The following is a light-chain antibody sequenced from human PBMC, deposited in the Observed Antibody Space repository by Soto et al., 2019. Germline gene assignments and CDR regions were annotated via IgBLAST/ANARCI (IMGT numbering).Light chain of an antibody. V-gene: IGKV1-39*01. Sequence: DIQMTQSPSSLSASVGDRVTITCRASQSISRYLNWYQHKPGKAPKLLIYAASSLQSGVPSRFSGTESGTDFTLTIDSLQREDFATYFCQQTYPMPFTFGRGTTVDIK. CDR2: AAS. J-gene: IGKJ3*01. CDR3: QQTYPMPFT. CDR1: QSISRY.